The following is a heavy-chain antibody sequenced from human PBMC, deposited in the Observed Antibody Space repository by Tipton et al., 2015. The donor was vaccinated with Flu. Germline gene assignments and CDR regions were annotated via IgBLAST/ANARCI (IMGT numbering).Heavy chain of an antibody. CDR1: GFTFSSYA. CDR3: ARGYYYDSSAYTAGY. J-gene: IGHJ4*02. V-gene: IGHV3-30*04. Sequence: SLRLSCAASGFTFSSYAIHWVRQAPGKGLEWVAVISYDGSNKYYADSVKGRFTISRDNSKNTLYLQMNSLRAEDTAVYYCARGYYYDSSAYTAGYWGQGTLVTVSS. D-gene: IGHD3-22*01. CDR2: ISYDGSNK.